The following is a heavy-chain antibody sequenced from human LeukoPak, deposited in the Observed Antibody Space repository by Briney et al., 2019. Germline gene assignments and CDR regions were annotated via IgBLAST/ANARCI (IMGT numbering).Heavy chain of an antibody. CDR1: GGSISSSNW. CDR3: ARGYTVTSLFFDY. CDR2: INHSGST. D-gene: IGHD4-17*01. J-gene: IGHJ4*02. V-gene: IGHV4-4*02. Sequence: SETLSLTCAVSGGSISSSNWWSWVRQPPGKGLEWIGEINHSGSTNYNPSLKSRVTISVDTSKNQFSLKLSSVTAADTAVYYCARGYTVTSLFFDYWGQGTLVTVSS.